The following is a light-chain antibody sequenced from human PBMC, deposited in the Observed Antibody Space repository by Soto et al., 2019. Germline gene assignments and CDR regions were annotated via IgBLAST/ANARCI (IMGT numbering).Light chain of an antibody. Sequence: EIVLTQSPGTLSLSPGERATHSCRASQSISSTYLAWYRQKPGQAPRLLIYAASSRATGIPDRFSGSGSGTDFTLTISRLEPEDFAVYYCQQYYASSWTFGQGTKVDIK. V-gene: IGKV3-20*01. CDR2: AAS. J-gene: IGKJ1*01. CDR1: QSISSTY. CDR3: QQYYASSWT.